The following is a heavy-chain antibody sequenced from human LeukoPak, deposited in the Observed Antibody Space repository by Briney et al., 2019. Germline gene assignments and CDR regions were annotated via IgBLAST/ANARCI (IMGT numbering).Heavy chain of an antibody. CDR3: ARVVVVPAALYYFDY. D-gene: IGHD2-2*01. CDR1: GYTFTAFG. J-gene: IGHJ4*02. V-gene: IGHV1-3*03. CDR2: INAGNGNI. Sequence: ASVKVSCKTSGYTFTAFGIHWLRQAPGQRLECMGWINAGNGNIYYSPDFQGRVTITTDESTSTAYMELSSLRSEDTAVYYCARVVVVPAALYYFDYWGQGTLVTVSS.